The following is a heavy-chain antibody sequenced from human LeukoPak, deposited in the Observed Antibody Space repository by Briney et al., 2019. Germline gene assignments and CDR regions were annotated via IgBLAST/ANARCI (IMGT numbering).Heavy chain of an antibody. V-gene: IGHV3-23*01. J-gene: IGHJ4*02. CDR2: IYPNGGST. CDR3: TKDVVPDSGWDLDY. Sequence: GGSLRLSCAASGFTFSTYSMTWVRQGPGKGLEWVSSIYPNGGSTFYADSVKGRFTISRDNSKNTLYLQMSSLSTEDTAIYYRTKDVVPDSGWDLDYWGQGTLVTVSS. CDR1: GFTFSTYS. D-gene: IGHD6-19*01.